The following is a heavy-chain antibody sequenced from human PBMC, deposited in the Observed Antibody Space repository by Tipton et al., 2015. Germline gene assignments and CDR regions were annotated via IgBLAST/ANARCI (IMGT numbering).Heavy chain of an antibody. Sequence: LVKPTETLSLTCTVSGGSISSSSYYWAWIRQPPGKGLEWIGEMNHSGSTYYNPSLKSRVTISVDTSKNQFSLNLSSLTAADTAIYYCARPRGPMIREAFDIWGQGTMVTVSS. V-gene: IGHV4-39*01. D-gene: IGHD3-10*01. CDR3: ARPRGPMIREAFDI. CDR2: MNHSGST. J-gene: IGHJ3*02. CDR1: GGSISSSSYY.